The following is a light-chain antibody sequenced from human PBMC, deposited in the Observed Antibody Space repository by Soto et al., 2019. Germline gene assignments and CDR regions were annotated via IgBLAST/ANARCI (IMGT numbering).Light chain of an antibody. V-gene: IGLV2-14*01. CDR2: EVT. Sequence: QSALTQPASVSGSPGQSITISCTGTSSDVGGYNYVSWYQHHPGKAPKLMIDEVTNRPSGVSNRFSGSKSGNTASLTISGLQAEDEADYYCSSYTSTSSPFVFGPGTKLTVL. CDR3: SSYTSTSSPFV. J-gene: IGLJ1*01. CDR1: SSDVGGYNY.